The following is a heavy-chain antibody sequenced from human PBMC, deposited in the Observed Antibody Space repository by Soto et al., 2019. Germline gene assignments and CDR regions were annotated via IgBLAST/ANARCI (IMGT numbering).Heavy chain of an antibody. D-gene: IGHD3-22*01. J-gene: IGHJ2*01. Sequence: EVQLLESGGGLVQPGGSLRLSCAASGFTFSSYAMSWVRQAPGKGLEWVSTISGGAGSTYYADSVKGRFTISRDNSKNTMDLQMNSLRVEDTAVYYCAKDLSASSGWYFDLWGRGTLVTVSS. CDR3: AKDLSASSGWYFDL. V-gene: IGHV3-23*01. CDR2: ISGGAGST. CDR1: GFTFSSYA.